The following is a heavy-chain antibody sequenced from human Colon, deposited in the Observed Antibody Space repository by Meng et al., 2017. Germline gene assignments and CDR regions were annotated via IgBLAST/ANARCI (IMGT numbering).Heavy chain of an antibody. CDR1: GGSFSGYY. Sequence: GSLRLSCAVYGGSFSGYYWSWIRQPPGKGLEWIGEINHSGSINYNPSLKSRVTISVDTYKNQFSLKLTSVTAADTAIYYCARGDIAARLQSWGQGTLVTVSS. V-gene: IGHV4-34*01. J-gene: IGHJ5*02. CDR2: INHSGSI. D-gene: IGHD6-6*01. CDR3: ARGDIAARLQS.